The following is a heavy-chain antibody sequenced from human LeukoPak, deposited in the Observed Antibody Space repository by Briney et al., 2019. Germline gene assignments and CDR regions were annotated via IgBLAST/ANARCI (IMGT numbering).Heavy chain of an antibody. J-gene: IGHJ3*02. Sequence: GRSLRLSCAASGFTFSSYGMHWVRQAPDKGLEWGAVIWFDGSNKYYADSVKGRFTISRDNSKNTLYLQMNSLRAEDTAVYYCAKGSMIVVAHDAFDIWGQGTMVPVSS. CDR1: GFTFSSYG. CDR2: IWFDGSNK. D-gene: IGHD3-22*01. V-gene: IGHV3-33*06. CDR3: AKGSMIVVAHDAFDI.